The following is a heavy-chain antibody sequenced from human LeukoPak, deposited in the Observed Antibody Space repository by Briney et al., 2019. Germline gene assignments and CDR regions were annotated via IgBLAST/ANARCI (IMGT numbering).Heavy chain of an antibody. D-gene: IGHD5-18*01. J-gene: IGHJ4*02. Sequence: GGSLRLSCAASGFTFSSYAMGWVRQAPGKELEWVTAITASGGNTYYADSVKGRFTISRDNSKNTLYPQVNSLRAEDTAVYYCAKGNGYSYGRYYFDYWGQGTLVTVSS. CDR1: GFTFSSYA. V-gene: IGHV3-23*01. CDR2: ITASGGNT. CDR3: AKGNGYSYGRYYFDY.